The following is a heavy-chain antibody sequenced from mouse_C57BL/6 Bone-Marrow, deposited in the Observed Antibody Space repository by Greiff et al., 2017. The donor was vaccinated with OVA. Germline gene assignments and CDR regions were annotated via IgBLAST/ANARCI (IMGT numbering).Heavy chain of an antibody. CDR1: GYTFTSYN. D-gene: IGHD1-1*01. V-gene: IGHV1-12*01. J-gene: IGHJ1*03. Sequence: LQQSGAELVRPGASVKMSCKASGYTFTSYNMHWVKQTPRQGLEWIGAIYPGNGDTSYNQKFKGKATLTVDKSSSTAYMQLSSLTSEDSAVYFCAREGVYYYVSTCPFYWYFDVWGTGTTVTVSS. CDR2: IYPGNGDT. CDR3: AREGVYYYVSTCPFYWYFDV.